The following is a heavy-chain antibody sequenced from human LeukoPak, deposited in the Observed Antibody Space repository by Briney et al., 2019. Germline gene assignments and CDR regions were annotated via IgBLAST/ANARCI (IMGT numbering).Heavy chain of an antibody. J-gene: IGHJ4*02. Sequence: PGGSLRLSCAASGFTFSSYEMNWVRQAPGKGLEWVSSISSSSSYIYYADSVKGRFTISRDNAKNSLYLQMNGLRAEDTAVYYCARGVWAAAGTGVDYWGQGTLVTVSS. CDR2: ISSSSSYI. D-gene: IGHD6-13*01. V-gene: IGHV3-21*01. CDR1: GFTFSSYE. CDR3: ARGVWAAAGTGVDY.